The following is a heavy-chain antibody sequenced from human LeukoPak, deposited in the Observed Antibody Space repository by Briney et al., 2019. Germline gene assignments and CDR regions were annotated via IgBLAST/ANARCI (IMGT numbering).Heavy chain of an antibody. Sequence: SVMVSCKASGGTFSSYAISWVRQAPGQGLEWMGGIIPIFGTANYAQKFQGRVTITADESTSTAYMELSSLRSEDTAVYYCAREENGGVYDDGFDIWGQGTMVTVSS. CDR1: GGTFSSYA. V-gene: IGHV1-69*13. CDR3: AREENGGVYDDGFDI. CDR2: IIPIFGTA. J-gene: IGHJ3*02. D-gene: IGHD5/OR15-5a*01.